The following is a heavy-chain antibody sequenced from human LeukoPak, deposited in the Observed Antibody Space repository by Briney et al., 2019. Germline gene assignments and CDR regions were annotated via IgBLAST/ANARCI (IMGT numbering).Heavy chain of an antibody. Sequence: GGSLRLSCAASGFTFSSYWMSWVRQAPGKGLEWVANIKQDGSEKYYVDSVKGRFTISRDNAKNSLYLQMNSLRAEDTAVYYCARDPVMITFEGFDYWGQGTLVTVSS. CDR2: IKQDGSEK. D-gene: IGHD3-16*01. CDR3: ARDPVMITFEGFDY. CDR1: GFTFSSYW. J-gene: IGHJ4*02. V-gene: IGHV3-7*01.